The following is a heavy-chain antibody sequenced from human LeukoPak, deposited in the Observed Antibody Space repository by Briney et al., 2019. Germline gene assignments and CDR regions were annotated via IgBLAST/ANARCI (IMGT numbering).Heavy chain of an antibody. CDR2: INSDGRSA. V-gene: IGHV3-74*01. Sequence: GGSVRLSCAASGXTFSSYWMHWVRQAPGKGLVWVSRINSDGRSANYADSVEGRFTISRDNAKNTLYLQMNSLRGEDTAVYYCARDRGYSSDYWGQGTLVTVSS. CDR3: ARDRGYSSDY. CDR1: GXTFSSYW. J-gene: IGHJ4*02. D-gene: IGHD5-18*01.